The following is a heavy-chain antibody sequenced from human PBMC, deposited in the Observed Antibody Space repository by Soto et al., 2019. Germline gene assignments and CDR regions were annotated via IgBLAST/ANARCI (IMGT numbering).Heavy chain of an antibody. Sequence: GGSLRLSCAASGFTFSNAWMSWVRQAPGKGLEWVGHIKSKTDGGTTDYAAPVKGRFTISRDDSKNTLYLQMNSLKTEDTAVYYCTTDASMVRGVLSWGQGTLVTVSS. D-gene: IGHD3-10*01. J-gene: IGHJ5*02. CDR2: IKSKTDGGTT. V-gene: IGHV3-15*01. CDR3: TTDASMVRGVLS. CDR1: GFTFSNAW.